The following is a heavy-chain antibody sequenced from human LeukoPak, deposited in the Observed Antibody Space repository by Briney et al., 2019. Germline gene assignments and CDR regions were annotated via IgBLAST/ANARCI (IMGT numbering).Heavy chain of an antibody. V-gene: IGHV1-69*05. J-gene: IGHJ4*02. CDR1: GGTFSSYA. Sequence: SVKVSCKASGGTFSSYAISWVRQAPGQGLEWMGGIIPIFGTANYAQKFQGRVTITTDESTSTAYMELSSLRSEDTAVCYCARERIDCSGGSCYLSGWGQGTLVTVSS. CDR3: ARERIDCSGGSCYLSG. D-gene: IGHD2-15*01. CDR2: IIPIFGTA.